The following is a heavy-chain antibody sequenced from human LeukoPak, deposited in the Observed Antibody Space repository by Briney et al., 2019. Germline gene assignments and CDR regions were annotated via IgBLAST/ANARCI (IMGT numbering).Heavy chain of an antibody. CDR2: LSWNGATV. V-gene: IGHV3-9*01. J-gene: IGHJ4*02. CDR1: GFTFSSYA. Sequence: LRLSCAASGFTFSSYAMSWVRQAPGKGLEWVSGLSWNGATVGYADSVKGRFTISRDNTRNSLYLQMSSLKTEDTALYYCTKDIGIALRGATFENWGQGTLVTVSS. D-gene: IGHD3-10*01. CDR3: TKDIGIALRGATFEN.